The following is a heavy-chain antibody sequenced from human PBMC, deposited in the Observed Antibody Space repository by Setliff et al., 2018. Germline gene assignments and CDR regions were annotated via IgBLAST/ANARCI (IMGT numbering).Heavy chain of an antibody. CDR1: RFTFSNYA. J-gene: IGHJ4*02. CDR2: ISASGRTT. Sequence: AGGSLRLSCAASRFTFSNYAMSWVRQAPGKGLEWVSAISASGRTTTYEDSVKGRFTISRDNAKNTLYLQMNSLRAEDTAVYYCARAHSSTLSVHDYWGQGTPVTVSS. V-gene: IGHV3-23*01. CDR3: ARAHSSTLSVHDY. D-gene: IGHD2-2*01.